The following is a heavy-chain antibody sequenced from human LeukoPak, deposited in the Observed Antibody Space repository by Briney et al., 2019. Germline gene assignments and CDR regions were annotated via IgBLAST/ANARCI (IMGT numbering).Heavy chain of an antibody. CDR2: IRSKAYGGTT. V-gene: IGHV3-49*04. CDR3: ARAAGDSSPFDY. D-gene: IGHD7-27*01. CDR1: GFTFGDYA. Sequence: GGSLRLSCKASGFTFGDYAMSWVRQAPGKGLEWVGFIRSKAYGGTTEYAASVKGRFTISRDDSKSIAYLQMDSLKTEDTAVYYCARAAGDSSPFDYWGQGTLVTFPS. J-gene: IGHJ4*02.